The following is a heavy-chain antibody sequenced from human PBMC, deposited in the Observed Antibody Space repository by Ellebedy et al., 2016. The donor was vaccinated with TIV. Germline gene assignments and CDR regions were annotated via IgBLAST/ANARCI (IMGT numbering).Heavy chain of an antibody. CDR3: ARDRGRAVAYYYGMDV. CDR1: GGSISSSSYY. J-gene: IGHJ6*02. V-gene: IGHV4-39*07. CDR2: IYYSGST. Sequence: MPGGSLRLSCTVSGGSISSSSYYWGWIRQPPGTGLEWIGIIYYSGSTYYNPSLKSRVTISVDTSKNQFSLKLSSVTAADTAVYYCARDRGRAVAYYYGMDVWGQGTTVIVSS. D-gene: IGHD6-19*01.